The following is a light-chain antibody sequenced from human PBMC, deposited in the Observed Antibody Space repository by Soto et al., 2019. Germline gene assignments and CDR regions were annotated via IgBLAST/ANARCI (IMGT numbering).Light chain of an antibody. CDR3: QKYNSAPRT. Sequence: DIQMTQSPSSLSASVGDRVTITCRASQDINNYLAWYQVQPGKGPKLLIYAASTLQSGVPSRLSGSGSGTDFTLTIRSLQPEDVATYFCQKYNSAPRTFGQGTRVEI. J-gene: IGKJ1*01. V-gene: IGKV1-27*01. CDR2: AAS. CDR1: QDINNY.